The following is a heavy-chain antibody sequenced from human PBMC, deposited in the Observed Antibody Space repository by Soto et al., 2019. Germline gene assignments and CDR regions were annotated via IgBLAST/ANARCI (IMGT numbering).Heavy chain of an antibody. CDR2: INHRGST. Sequence: QVQLQQWGAGLLKPSETLSLTCAVYGGSFSGYYWSWIRQPPGKGLEWIGEINHRGSTSYNPSLKGRVTISVDTSKNQFSLKVSSVTAADTAVYYCARGSDRGYVPWSQGTLVTVSS. CDR3: ARGSDRGYVP. V-gene: IGHV4-34*01. D-gene: IGHD5-12*01. CDR1: GGSFSGYY. J-gene: IGHJ5*02.